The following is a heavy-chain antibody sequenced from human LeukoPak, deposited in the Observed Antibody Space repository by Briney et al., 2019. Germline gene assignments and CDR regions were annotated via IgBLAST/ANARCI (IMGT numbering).Heavy chain of an antibody. CDR2: IRYDGSNK. Sequence: GGSLRLSCAASGFTFSSYGMHWVRQAPGKGLEWVAFIRYDGSNKYYADSVKGRFTISRDNSKNTLYLQMNSLRAEDTAVYYCALRYCSGGSCFPVLDAFDIWGQGTMVTVSS. CDR3: ALRYCSGGSCFPVLDAFDI. CDR1: GFTFSSYG. J-gene: IGHJ3*02. V-gene: IGHV3-30*02. D-gene: IGHD2-15*01.